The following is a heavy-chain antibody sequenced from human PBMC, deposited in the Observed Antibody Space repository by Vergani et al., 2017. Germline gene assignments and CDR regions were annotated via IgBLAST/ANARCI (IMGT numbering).Heavy chain of an antibody. V-gene: IGHV1-18*01. CDR2: ISAYNGNT. D-gene: IGHD3-9*01. CDR3: ARTWLRYFDWLLLVDAFDI. Sequence: QVQLVQSGAEVKKPGASVKVSCKASGYTFTSYGISWVRQAPGQGLEWMGWISAYNGNTNYAQKLQGRVTMTTDTSTSTAYMELRSLRSDDTAVYYCARTWLRYFDWLLLVDAFDIWGQGTMVTVSS. J-gene: IGHJ3*02. CDR1: GYTFTSYG.